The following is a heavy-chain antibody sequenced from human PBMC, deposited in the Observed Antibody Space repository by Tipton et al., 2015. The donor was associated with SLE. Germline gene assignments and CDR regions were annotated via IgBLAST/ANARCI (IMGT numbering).Heavy chain of an antibody. V-gene: IGHV3-23*01. Sequence: SLRLSCAASGFTFNKYAMNWVRQAPGKGWDWVSSVTVGGLSTYYAGSVKGRFTTSRDNSRNTVHLQMNGLRVEDTAIYYCAKGSGESDGTPDSWGQGTLVTVSS. CDR1: GFTFNKYA. CDR3: AKGSGESDGTPDS. J-gene: IGHJ4*02. CDR2: VTVGGLST. D-gene: IGHD3-10*01.